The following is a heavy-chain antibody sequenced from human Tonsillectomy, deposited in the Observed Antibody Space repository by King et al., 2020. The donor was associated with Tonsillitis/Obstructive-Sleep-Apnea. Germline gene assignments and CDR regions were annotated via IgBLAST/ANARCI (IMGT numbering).Heavy chain of an antibody. CDR1: EYTFTGYY. J-gene: IGHJ4*02. CDR2: INPNSGGT. V-gene: IGHV1-2*06. Sequence: VQLVESETEVKKPGASVKVSCTASEYTFTGYYIHWVRQAPGHGLEWMGRINPNSGGTNYAQKFQGRVTMTRDTSISTAYMELSRLKSDDTAVYYCARDSCSSTSCYQGYWGQGTLVTVSS. D-gene: IGHD2-2*01. CDR3: ARDSCSSTSCYQGY.